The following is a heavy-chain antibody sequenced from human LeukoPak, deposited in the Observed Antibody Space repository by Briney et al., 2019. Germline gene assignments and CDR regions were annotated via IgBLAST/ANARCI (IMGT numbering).Heavy chain of an antibody. CDR1: GYTFTSYG. D-gene: IGHD2-2*02. V-gene: IGHV1-18*01. CDR3: ARSIPRGMDV. CDR2: ISAYNGNT. J-gene: IGHJ6*02. Sequence: ASVKVSCKASGYTFTSYGISWVRQAPGQGLEWMGWISAYNGNTNYAQKLQGRVTITADKSTSTAYMELSSLRSEDTAVYYCARSIPRGMDVWGQGTTVTVSS.